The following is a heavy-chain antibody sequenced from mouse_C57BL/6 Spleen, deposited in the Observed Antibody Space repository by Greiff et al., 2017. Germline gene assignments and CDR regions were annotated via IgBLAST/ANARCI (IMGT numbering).Heavy chain of an antibody. J-gene: IGHJ4*01. CDR3: ARGRAIDGYLYYAMDY. V-gene: IGHV1-81*01. Sequence: QVQLQQSGAELARPGASVKLSCKASGYTFTSYGISWVKQRTGQGLEWIGEIYPRSGNTYYNEKFKGKATLTADKSSSTAYMELRSLTSEDSAVYFCARGRAIDGYLYYAMDYWGQGTSVTVSS. CDR1: GYTFTSYG. D-gene: IGHD2-3*01. CDR2: IYPRSGNT.